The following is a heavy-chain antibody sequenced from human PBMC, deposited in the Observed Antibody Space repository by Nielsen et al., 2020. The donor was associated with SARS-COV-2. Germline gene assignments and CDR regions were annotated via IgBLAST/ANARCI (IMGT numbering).Heavy chain of an antibody. D-gene: IGHD1-26*01. J-gene: IGHJ5*02. V-gene: IGHV1-69*04. CDR1: GGTFSSYA. Sequence: SVKVSCKASGGTFSSYAISWVRQAPGQGLEWMGRIIPILGIANYAQKLQGRVTMTTDTSTSTAYMELRSLRSDDTAVYYCARVEEWELLWPTAWGQGTLVTVSS. CDR2: IIPILGIA. CDR3: ARVEEWELLWPTA.